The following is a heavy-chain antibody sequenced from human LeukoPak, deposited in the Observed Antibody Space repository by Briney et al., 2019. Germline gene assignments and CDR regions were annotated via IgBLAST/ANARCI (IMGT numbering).Heavy chain of an antibody. Sequence: ASVKVSCKVSGYTFTGDHMHWVRQAPGQGLEWMGRINPNSGDTNYAQKFQGRVTMTRDTSISTAYMELSRLRSDDTAVYYCARDYCSSTSCLFDYWGRGTLVTVSS. D-gene: IGHD2-2*01. CDR2: INPNSGDT. J-gene: IGHJ4*02. V-gene: IGHV1-2*06. CDR3: ARDYCSSTSCLFDY. CDR1: GYTFTGDH.